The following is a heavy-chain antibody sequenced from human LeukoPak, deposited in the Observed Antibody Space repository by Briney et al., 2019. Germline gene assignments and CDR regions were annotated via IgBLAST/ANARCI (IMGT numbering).Heavy chain of an antibody. V-gene: IGHV1-2*02. D-gene: IGHD2-15*01. J-gene: IGHJ4*02. CDR3: ARDRYCGGGTCYYLLFDY. CDR2: INPNSGGT. Sequence: ASVKVSCKASGYTFNGHYIHWVRQAPGQGLEWMGWINPNSGGTKYAQRFQGRVTMTRDTAISTAYLEPSSLTSDDTAVYYCARDRYCGGGTCYYLLFDYWGQGTLVTVSS. CDR1: GYTFNGHY.